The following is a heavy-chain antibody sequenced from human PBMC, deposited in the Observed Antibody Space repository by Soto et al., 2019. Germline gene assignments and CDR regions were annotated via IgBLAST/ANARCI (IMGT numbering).Heavy chain of an antibody. D-gene: IGHD1-1*01. J-gene: IGHJ6*02. Sequence: EVQLVESGGGLVQPGGSLRLSCAASGFTVSSNYMSWVRQAPGKGLEWVSVIYSGGSTYYADSVKGRFTISRDNSKNTLYLQMNSLRAEDTAVYYCARGVRNWNAVYYYGMDVWGQGTTVTVSS. V-gene: IGHV3-66*01. CDR1: GFTVSSNY. CDR2: IYSGGST. CDR3: ARGVRNWNAVYYYGMDV.